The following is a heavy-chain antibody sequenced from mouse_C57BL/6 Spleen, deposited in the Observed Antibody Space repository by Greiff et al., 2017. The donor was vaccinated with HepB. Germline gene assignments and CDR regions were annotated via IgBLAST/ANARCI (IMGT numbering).Heavy chain of an antibody. J-gene: IGHJ2*01. D-gene: IGHD2-4*01. V-gene: IGHV7-3*01. CDR1: GFTFTDYY. CDR2: IRNKANGYTT. Sequence: DVKLVESGGGLVQPGGSLILSCAASGFTFTDYYMSWVRQPPGKALEWLGFIRNKANGYTTEYSASVKGRFTISRDNSQSILYLQMNALRAEDSATYYGARPSYDYGGFDYWGQGTTLTVSS. CDR3: ARPSYDYGGFDY.